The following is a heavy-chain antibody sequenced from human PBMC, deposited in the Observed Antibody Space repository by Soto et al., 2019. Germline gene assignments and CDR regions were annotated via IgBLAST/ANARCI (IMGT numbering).Heavy chain of an antibody. CDR1: GGTFSSYT. CDR2: IIPILGIA. V-gene: IGHV1-69*04. J-gene: IGHJ6*03. Sequence: GASVKVSCKASGGTFSSYTISWVRQAPGQGLEWMGRIIPILGIANYAQKFQGRVTITADKSTSTAYMELSSLRSEDTAVYYCARDLRVVGDYWSVNYYYYYMDVWGKGTTVTVSS. D-gene: IGHD4-17*01. CDR3: ARDLRVVGDYWSVNYYYYYMDV.